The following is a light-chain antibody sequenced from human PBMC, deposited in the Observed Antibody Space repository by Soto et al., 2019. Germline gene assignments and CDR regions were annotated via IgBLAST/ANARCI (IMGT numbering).Light chain of an antibody. J-gene: IGKJ2*01. V-gene: IGKV4-1*01. CDR1: QTVFHTSYNKDF. CDR3: EQYYSSIT. CDR2: WAS. Sequence: DIMMTQSPDSLSVSLGERATINCKSSQTVFHTSYNKDFLAWYQQKAGQPPKLLFYWASTRESGVPARFSGGGSGTDFYHTVSSPQPEDGAVYYCEQYYSSITFGQGTKLEIK.